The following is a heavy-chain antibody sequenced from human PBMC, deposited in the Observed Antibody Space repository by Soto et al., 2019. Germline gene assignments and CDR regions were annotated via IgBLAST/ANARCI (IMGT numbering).Heavy chain of an antibody. CDR3: ARGRITMVRGVIISSNYYYYGMDV. V-gene: IGHV4-34*01. D-gene: IGHD3-10*01. Sequence: PSETLSLTCAVYGGSFSGYYWSWIRQPPGKGLEWIGEINHSGSTNYNPSLKSRVTISVGTSKNQFSLKLSSVTAADTAVYYCARGRITMVRGVIISSNYYYYGMDVWGQGTTVTVSS. J-gene: IGHJ6*02. CDR1: GGSFSGYY. CDR2: INHSGST.